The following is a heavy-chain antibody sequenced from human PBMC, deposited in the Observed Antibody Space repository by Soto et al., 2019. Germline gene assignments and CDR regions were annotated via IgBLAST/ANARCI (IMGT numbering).Heavy chain of an antibody. CDR2: ISGSGGST. CDR1: GFTFSSSG. J-gene: IGHJ5*01. V-gene: IGHV3-23*01. CDR3: AKGSTLDS. Sequence: PGGSLRLSCAASGFTFSSSGMSWVRQAPGKGLEWVSGISGSGGSTDYADSVKGRFTISRDNSKNTLYLQMNSLRAEDTAVFYCAKGSTLDSWGRGTQVTVSS.